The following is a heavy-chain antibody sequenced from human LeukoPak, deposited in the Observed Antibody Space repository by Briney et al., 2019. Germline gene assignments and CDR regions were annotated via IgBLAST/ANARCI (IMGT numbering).Heavy chain of an antibody. J-gene: IGHJ5*02. Sequence: GRSLRLSCAASGFTFSSYGMHWVRQAPGKGLEWVAVISYDGNNKYYADSVKGRFTISRDNSKNTLYLQMNSLGAEDTAVYFCAKEVKAATNWFDPWGQGTLVTVSS. D-gene: IGHD6-25*01. CDR2: ISYDGNNK. V-gene: IGHV3-30*18. CDR1: GFTFSSYG. CDR3: AKEVKAATNWFDP.